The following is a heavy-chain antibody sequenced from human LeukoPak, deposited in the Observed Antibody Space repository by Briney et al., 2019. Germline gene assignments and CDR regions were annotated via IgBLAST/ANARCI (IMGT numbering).Heavy chain of an antibody. V-gene: IGHV1-69*05. CDR3: ARDNRRLLQPFDY. CDR2: IIPIFGTA. Sequence: ASVKVSCRASGGTFSSYAIRWVRQAPGQGLEWMGRIIPIFGTANYAQKFQGRVTITTDESKSTAYMELSSLRSEDRAVCYCARDNRRLLQPFDYWGQGTLVTVSS. CDR1: GGTFSSYA. J-gene: IGHJ4*02. D-gene: IGHD1-26*01.